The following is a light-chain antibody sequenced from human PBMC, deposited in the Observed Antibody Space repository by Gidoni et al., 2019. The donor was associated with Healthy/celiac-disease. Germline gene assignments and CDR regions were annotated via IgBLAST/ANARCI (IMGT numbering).Light chain of an antibody. CDR1: KLGDKY. V-gene: IGLV3-1*01. J-gene: IGLJ2*01. Sequence: SYELTQPHSVSVSPGQTASITCSGDKLGDKYACLYQQKPGQSPVLVIYQDSKRPSGIPERFSGSNSGNTATLTISGTQAMDEADYYCQAWDSSTVVFGGGTKLTVL. CDR2: QDS. CDR3: QAWDSSTVV.